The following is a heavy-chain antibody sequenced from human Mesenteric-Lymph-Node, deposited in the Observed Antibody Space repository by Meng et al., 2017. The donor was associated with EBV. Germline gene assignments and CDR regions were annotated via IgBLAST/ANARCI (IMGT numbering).Heavy chain of an antibody. CDR1: GGSFSGYY. CDR2: INHSGST. CDR3: ARGFLSFVRVFDY. J-gene: IGHJ4*02. D-gene: IGHD2/OR15-2a*01. Sequence: QLQGSGSGLVKPSETLSLTCAVYGGSFSGYYWSWIRQPPGKGLEWIGEINHSGSTNYNPSLKSRVTISVDTSKNQFSLKLSSVTAADTAVYYCARGFLSFVRVFDYWGQGTLVTVSS. V-gene: IGHV4-34*01.